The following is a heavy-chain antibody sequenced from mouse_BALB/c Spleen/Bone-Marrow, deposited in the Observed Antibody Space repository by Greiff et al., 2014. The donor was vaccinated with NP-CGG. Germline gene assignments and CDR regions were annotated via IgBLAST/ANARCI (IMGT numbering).Heavy chain of an antibody. J-gene: IGHJ1*01. CDR3: ARDKNYGSYWDFDV. CDR1: GFTFTDYY. D-gene: IGHD2-1*01. Sequence: EVNVVESGGGLVQPGGSLRLSCATSGFTFTDYYMSWVRQPPGKALEWLGFISNKANGYTTEYSASVKGRFTISRDNSQSILYLQMNTQRADDSSTYYCARDKNYGSYWDFDVWGAGTTVTVSS. V-gene: IGHV7-3*02. CDR2: ISNKANGYTT.